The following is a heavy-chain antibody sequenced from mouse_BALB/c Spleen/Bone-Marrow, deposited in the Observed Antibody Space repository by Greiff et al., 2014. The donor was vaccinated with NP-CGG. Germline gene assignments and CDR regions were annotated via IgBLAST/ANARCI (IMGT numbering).Heavy chain of an antibody. Sequence: QVHVKQSGAELARPGASVKLSCKASGYTFTSYWMEWVKQRPGQGLEWIGAIYPGDGDTRYTQKFKGKATLTADKSSSTAYMQLSSLASEDSAVYYCARERGSSLRRSHQAWFVYWGQGTLVTGSA. CDR2: IYPGDGDT. D-gene: IGHD1-2*01. J-gene: IGHJ3*01. CDR1: GYTFTSYW. V-gene: IGHV1-87*01. CDR3: ARERGSSLRRSHQAWFVY.